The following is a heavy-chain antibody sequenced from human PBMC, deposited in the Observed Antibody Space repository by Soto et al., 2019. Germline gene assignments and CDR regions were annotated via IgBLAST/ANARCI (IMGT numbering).Heavy chain of an antibody. CDR3: VRIRYQLPSSVLWLDP. V-gene: IGHV4-34*01. CDR1: GGFLSESY. J-gene: IGHJ5*02. CDR2: INHVGGT. Sequence: ETXSLTCAVYGGFLSESYWTWIRQPPGKGLEWIGEINHVGGTNYNPSLKSRVTMSVDTSQNQFSLRLISVTAADTAMYFCVRIRYQLPSSVLWLDPWGQGTPVTVSS. D-gene: IGHD3-16*01.